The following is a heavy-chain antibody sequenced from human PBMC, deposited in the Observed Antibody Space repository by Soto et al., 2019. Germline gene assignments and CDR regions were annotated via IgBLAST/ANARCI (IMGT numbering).Heavy chain of an antibody. V-gene: IGHV3-49*03. Sequence: GSLRLSCTASGFTFGDYAMSRFRRAPGKGLEWVGFIRSKAYGGTTQYAASVKGRFTISRDDSKSIAYLQMNSLKTEDTAVYYCTTNYYDSSGYDNWFDPWGQGTLVTVSS. CDR3: TTNYYDSSGYDNWFDP. D-gene: IGHD3-22*01. CDR1: GFTFGDYA. CDR2: IRSKAYGGTT. J-gene: IGHJ5*02.